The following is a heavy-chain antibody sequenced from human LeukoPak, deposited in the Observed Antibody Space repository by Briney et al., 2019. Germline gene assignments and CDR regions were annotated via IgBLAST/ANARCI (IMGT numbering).Heavy chain of an antibody. CDR2: IRSKANSYAT. D-gene: IGHD3-9*01. CDR1: GFTFSGSA. Sequence: GGSLRLSCAASGFTFSGSAMHWVRPASGKGLEWVGRIRSKANSYATAYAASVKGRFTISRDDSKNTAYLQMNSLKTEDTAVYYCTPSLYDILTGSDYWGQGTLVTVSS. J-gene: IGHJ4*02. CDR3: TPSLYDILTGSDY. V-gene: IGHV3-73*01.